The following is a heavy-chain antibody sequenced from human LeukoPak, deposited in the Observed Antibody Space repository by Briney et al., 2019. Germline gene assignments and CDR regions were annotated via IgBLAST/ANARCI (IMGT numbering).Heavy chain of an antibody. CDR2: INWNGGST. V-gene: IGHV3-20*04. CDR1: GFTFHDCG. Sequence: GGSLRLSCAHSGFTFHDCGTRCVRQAPGKGLEWVSGINWNGGSTGYADSVKGRFTISRDNAKNSLYLQLNSLRAEDTALYYCARGYCSSTSCYFDYWGQGTLVTVSS. D-gene: IGHD2-2*01. CDR3: ARGYCSSTSCYFDY. J-gene: IGHJ4*02.